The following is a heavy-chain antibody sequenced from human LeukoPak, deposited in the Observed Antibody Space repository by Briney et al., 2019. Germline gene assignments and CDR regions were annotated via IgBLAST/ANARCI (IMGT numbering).Heavy chain of an antibody. V-gene: IGHV3-30*18. CDR1: GFTFSSYG. CDR3: AKADTGY. CDR2: ISYDGSNK. J-gene: IGHJ4*02. Sequence: PGGSLRLSCAASGFTFSSYGMHWVRQAPGKGLEWVAVISYDGSNKYYADSVKGRFTISKDNSKNTLYLQMNSLRAEDTAVYYCAKADTGYWGQGTLVTVSS. D-gene: IGHD2-8*02.